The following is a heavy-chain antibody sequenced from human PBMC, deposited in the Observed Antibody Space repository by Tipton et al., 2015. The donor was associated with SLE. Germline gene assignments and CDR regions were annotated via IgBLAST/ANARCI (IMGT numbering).Heavy chain of an antibody. CDR3: ARRAAAGLRH. CDR1: GGSISSSSYY. CDR2: IYYSGST. D-gene: IGHD6-13*01. Sequence: TLSLTCTVSGGSISSSSYYWGWIRQPPGKGLEWIGSIYYSGSTYYNPSLKSRVTISVDTSKNQFSLKLSSVTAADTAVYYCARRAAAGLRHWGQGTLVTVSS. V-gene: IGHV4-39*07. J-gene: IGHJ1*01.